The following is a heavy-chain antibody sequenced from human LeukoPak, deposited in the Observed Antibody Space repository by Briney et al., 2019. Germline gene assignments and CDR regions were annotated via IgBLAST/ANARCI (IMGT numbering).Heavy chain of an antibody. CDR2: ISGDGGST. J-gene: IGHJ4*02. CDR1: GFTFDDYA. D-gene: IGHD5-18*01. V-gene: IGHV3-43*02. Sequence: PGGSLRLSXAASGFTFDDYAMHWVRQAPGKGLEWVSLISGDGGSTYYADSVKGRFTISRDNSKNSLYLQMNSLRTEDTALYYCAKDLWIQLWLPVAFDYWGPGTLVTVSS. CDR3: AKDLWIQLWLPVAFDY.